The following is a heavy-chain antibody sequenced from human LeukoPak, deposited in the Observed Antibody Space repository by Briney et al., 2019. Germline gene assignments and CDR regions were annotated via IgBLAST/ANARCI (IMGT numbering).Heavy chain of an antibody. V-gene: IGHV4-59*08. D-gene: IGHD3-22*01. J-gene: IGHJ4*02. CDR1: GGSISSYY. CDR3: ARHYPRLAGAFGS. CDR2: IYSSGRT. Sequence: SETLSLTCTVSGGSISSYYWNWIRLSPGKGLEWIAFIYSSGRTSYNPSLQSRVTISVDTSKNQVSLNLNSVTAADTAVYYCARHYPRLAGAFGSWGQGTLVIVSS.